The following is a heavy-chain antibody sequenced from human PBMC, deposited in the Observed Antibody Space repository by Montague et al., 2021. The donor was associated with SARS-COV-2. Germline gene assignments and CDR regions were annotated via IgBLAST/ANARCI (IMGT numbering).Heavy chain of an antibody. CDR3: AKVGSSWYHGYYYGMDV. Sequence: SLRLSCAASGFTFSSYAMGWVRQAPGKGLEWVSAISGSGGSTYYADSVKGRFTISRDNSKNTLYLQMNSLRAEDTAVYYCAKVGSSWYHGYYYGMDVWAKGPRSPSP. V-gene: IGHV3-23*01. CDR2: ISGSGGST. J-gene: IGHJ6*02. D-gene: IGHD6-13*01. CDR1: GFTFSSYA.